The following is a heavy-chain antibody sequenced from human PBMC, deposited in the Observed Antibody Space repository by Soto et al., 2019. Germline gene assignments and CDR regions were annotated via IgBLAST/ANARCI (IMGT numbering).Heavy chain of an antibody. CDR3: AREKTTSYYYYYGMDV. CDR1: GYTFTSYA. CDR2: INTNTGNP. J-gene: IGHJ6*02. D-gene: IGHD1-1*01. V-gene: IGHV7-4-1*01. Sequence: ASVKVSCKASGYTFTSYAMNWVRQAPGQGLEWMGWINTNTGNPTYAQGFTGRFVFSLDTSVSTAYLQICSLKAEDTAVYYCAREKTTSYYYYYGMDVWGQGTTVTVSS.